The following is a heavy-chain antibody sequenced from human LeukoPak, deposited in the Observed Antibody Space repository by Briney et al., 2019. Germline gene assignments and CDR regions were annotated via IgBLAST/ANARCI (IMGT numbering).Heavy chain of an antibody. CDR2: IGRQGDSDAT. CDR3: AGDYNFLTGLNY. CDR1: GLTFSGSG. D-gene: IGHD3-9*01. Sequence: GGSLRLSCAASGLTFSGSGIHWVRQASGKGLEWLGRIGRQGDSDATRYAASLKGKFTISRVDSRNTAYLQMNSLKTEDTAAYYCAGDYNFLTGLNYWGQGTLVTVSS. J-gene: IGHJ4*02. V-gene: IGHV3-73*01.